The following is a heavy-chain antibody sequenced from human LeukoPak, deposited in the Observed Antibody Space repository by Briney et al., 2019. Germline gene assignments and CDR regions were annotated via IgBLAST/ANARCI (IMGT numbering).Heavy chain of an antibody. CDR3: ARDVGAYDILTGYQWYYFDY. V-gene: IGHV3-23*01. D-gene: IGHD3-9*01. CDR1: GLTFSSYS. CDR2: IFASGATA. Sequence: GGSLRLSCAASGLTFSSYSMGWVRQAPGKGLEWVSAIFASGATAYYADSVKGRFTISRDNSKNTLYLQMNSLRAEDTAVYYCARDVGAYDILTGYQWYYFDYWGQGTLVTVSS. J-gene: IGHJ4*02.